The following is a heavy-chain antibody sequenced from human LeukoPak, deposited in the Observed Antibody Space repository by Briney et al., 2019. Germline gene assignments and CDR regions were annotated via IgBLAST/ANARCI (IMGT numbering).Heavy chain of an antibody. V-gene: IGHV3-23*01. J-gene: IGHJ4*02. CDR2: ISGGGGST. D-gene: IGHD3-3*01. CDR3: AKLTIFGVPYADY. Sequence: PGGSLRLSFAASGFTFSSYAMSWVRQAPGKGLEWVSAISGGGGSTYYADSVKGRFTISRDNSKNTLYLQMNSLRAEDTAVYYCAKLTIFGVPYADYWGQGTLVTVSS. CDR1: GFTFSSYA.